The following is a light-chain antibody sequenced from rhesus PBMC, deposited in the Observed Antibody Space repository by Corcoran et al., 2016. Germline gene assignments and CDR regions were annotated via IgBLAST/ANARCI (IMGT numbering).Light chain of an antibody. CDR2: AAS. V-gene: IGKV1-33*02. CDR1: QGISNW. Sequence: DIQMTQSPSSLSASVGDRVTITCQASQGISNWLAWYQQKPGKAPKLLIYAASRLQSGVPSRFSGSGSWTDFTLTISSLQPEDSEAYYCQQHNSHPWTFGQGTKVEIK. J-gene: IGKJ1*01. CDR3: QQHNSHPWT.